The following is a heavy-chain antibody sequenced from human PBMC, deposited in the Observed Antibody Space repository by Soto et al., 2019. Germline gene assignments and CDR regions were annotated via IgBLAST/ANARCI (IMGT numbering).Heavy chain of an antibody. CDR2: IYHRGST. CDR3: ARDQLEGNWFDP. D-gene: IGHD1-1*01. J-gene: IGHJ5*02. CDR1: GGSISRGGYS. Sequence: QLQLQESGSGLVRPSQTLSLTCAVSGGSISRGGYSWNWIRQPPGKGLEWIGYIYHRGSTLYNPSLKSRVTISVDKSKNQFSLKLISVTAADTAVYYCARDQLEGNWFDPWGQGTLVTVSS. V-gene: IGHV4-30-2*01.